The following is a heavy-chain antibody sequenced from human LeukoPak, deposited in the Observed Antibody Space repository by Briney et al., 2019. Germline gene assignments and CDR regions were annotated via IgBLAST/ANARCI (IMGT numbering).Heavy chain of an antibody. CDR2: ISRASESI. CDR3: ARDHPEYSSSWYIPRGNAFDI. V-gene: IGHV3-11*04. CDR1: GFTFSDYY. Sequence: GGSLRLSCAASGFTFSDYYMSWIRQAPGKGLEWVSIISRASESIFYADSVKGRFTISRDNAKNSLYLQMNSLRAEDTAVYYCARDHPEYSSSWYIPRGNAFDIWGQGTMVTVSS. D-gene: IGHD6-13*01. J-gene: IGHJ3*02.